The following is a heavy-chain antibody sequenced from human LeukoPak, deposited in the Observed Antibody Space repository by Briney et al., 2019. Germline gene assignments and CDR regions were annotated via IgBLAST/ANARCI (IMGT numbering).Heavy chain of an antibody. J-gene: IGHJ4*02. CDR2: IIPIFGTA. Sequence: ASVKVSCKASGGTFSSYAISWVRQAPGQGLGWMGGIIPIFGTANYAQKFQGRVTITTDESTSTAYMELSSLRSEDTAVYYCACSRGTYYYDSSGDWGQGTLVTVSS. CDR3: ACSRGTYYYDSSGD. CDR1: GGTFSSYA. V-gene: IGHV1-69*05. D-gene: IGHD3-22*01.